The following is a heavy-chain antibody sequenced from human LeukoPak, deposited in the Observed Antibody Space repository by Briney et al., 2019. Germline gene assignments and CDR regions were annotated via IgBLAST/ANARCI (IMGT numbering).Heavy chain of an antibody. D-gene: IGHD3-3*01. CDR2: IYYSGST. J-gene: IGHJ3*02. CDR3: ARGILRFPHAFDI. Sequence: SETLSLTCTVSGGSISSYYWSWIRQPPGKGLEWIGYIYYSGSTNYNPSLKSRVTISVDTSKNQFSLKLISVTAADTAVYYCARGILRFPHAFDIWGQGTMVTVSS. CDR1: GGSISSYY. V-gene: IGHV4-59*01.